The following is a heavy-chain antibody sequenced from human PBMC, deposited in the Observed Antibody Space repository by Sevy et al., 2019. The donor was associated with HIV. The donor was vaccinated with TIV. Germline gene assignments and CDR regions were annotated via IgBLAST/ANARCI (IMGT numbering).Heavy chain of an antibody. D-gene: IGHD3-16*02. Sequence: GESLKISCQASGYSFTKFWIGWVRQMPGKGLEWMGIIYPSDSDTTYSPSFQGQVTISADKSINTTYLQWSSLKASDTAMYYCARRGGYIWDNYRYDAFDIWGLGTMVTVSS. CDR3: ARRGGYIWDNYRYDAFDI. CDR2: IYPSDSDT. V-gene: IGHV5-51*01. CDR1: GYSFTKFW. J-gene: IGHJ3*02.